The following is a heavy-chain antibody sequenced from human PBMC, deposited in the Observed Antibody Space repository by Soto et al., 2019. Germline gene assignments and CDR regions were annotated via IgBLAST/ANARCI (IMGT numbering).Heavy chain of an antibody. CDR3: ARDSGYSYTLAKTFDP. CDR2: IIPIFGTA. Sequence: GALVKVSCKASGGTFSSYAISWVRQAPGQGLEWMGGIIPIFGTANYAQKFQGRVTITADESTSTAYMELSSLRSEDTAAYYCARDSGYSYTLAKTFDPWGQGTLVTVSS. V-gene: IGHV1-69*13. J-gene: IGHJ5*02. CDR1: GGTFSSYA. D-gene: IGHD5-18*01.